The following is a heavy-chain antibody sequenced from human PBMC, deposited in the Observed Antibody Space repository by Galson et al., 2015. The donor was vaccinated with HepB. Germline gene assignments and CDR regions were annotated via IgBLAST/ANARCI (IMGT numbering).Heavy chain of an antibody. V-gene: IGHV3-30*02. CDR3: AKDLSITWYSPPLD. Sequence: SLRLSCAASGFTFSGYGMHWVRQAPGKGLEWVAFIRFDGSTKYYADSVKGRFTISRDQSKNTLYLHMNSLRAEDTAVYFCAKDLSITWYSPPLDWGQGTLFTVSS. J-gene: IGHJ4*02. D-gene: IGHD6-13*01. CDR2: IRFDGSTK. CDR1: GFTFSGYG.